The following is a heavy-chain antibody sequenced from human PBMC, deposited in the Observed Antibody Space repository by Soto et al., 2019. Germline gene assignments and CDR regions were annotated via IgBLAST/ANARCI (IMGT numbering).Heavy chain of an antibody. J-gene: IGHJ6*02. Sequence: QVQLVQSGAEVKKPGSSVKVSCKASGGTFSRYTFTWVRQAPGQGLEWMGRIIPIPNVSNYSQKLQGRVTMTADKFLSAASRELSRLRSDDTAVYYCAWHFTGALVLRPSPPGGDSFGWDVWGQGSAVTVSS. V-gene: IGHV1-69*02. CDR1: GGTFSRYT. CDR2: IIPIPNVS. D-gene: IGHD3-3*02. CDR3: AWHFTGALVLRPSPPGGDSFGWDV.